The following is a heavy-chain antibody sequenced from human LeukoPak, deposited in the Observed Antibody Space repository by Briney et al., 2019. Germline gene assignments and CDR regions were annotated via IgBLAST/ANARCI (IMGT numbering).Heavy chain of an antibody. CDR1: GLSFGRHW. V-gene: IGHV3-7*03. J-gene: IGHJ4*02. Sequence: PGGSLRLSCAASGLSFGRHWMNWVRQAPGKGLEWVANIRQDGSEKNYVDSVKGRFTISRDNAKNSLFLQMDSLRAEDTAVYYCAGGAGWLIDYWGQGTLVTVSS. D-gene: IGHD3-16*01. CDR3: AGGAGWLIDY. CDR2: IRQDGSEK.